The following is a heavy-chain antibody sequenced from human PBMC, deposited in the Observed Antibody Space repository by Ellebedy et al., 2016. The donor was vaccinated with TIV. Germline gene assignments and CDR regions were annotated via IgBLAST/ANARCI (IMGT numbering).Heavy chain of an antibody. J-gene: IGHJ4*02. V-gene: IGHV3-7*03. CDR3: ARDTYRGHDY. D-gene: IGHD5-12*01. Sequence: GESLKISCAVSGLTFSKAWMIWVRRAPGKGLEWVANMKPDGSEIYYVDSVKGRFTISRDNAKSALYLQMNNLRAEDTAVYYCARDTYRGHDYWGQGTLVTVSS. CDR1: GLTFSKAW. CDR2: MKPDGSEI.